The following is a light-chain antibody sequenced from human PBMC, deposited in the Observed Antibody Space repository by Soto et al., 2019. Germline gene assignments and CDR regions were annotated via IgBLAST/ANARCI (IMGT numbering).Light chain of an antibody. V-gene: IGKV3-11*01. J-gene: IGKJ3*01. CDR3: QQRYNWPPFS. Sequence: EIVLTQSPASLSLSQGARATLSCRASQGLNNYLAWYQQKPGQVPRLLIYDASNRSTGSPARFSGSGSATASSLTISSLEPADFAVYYCQQRYNWPPFSFGPGTKLDIK. CDR1: QGLNNY. CDR2: DAS.